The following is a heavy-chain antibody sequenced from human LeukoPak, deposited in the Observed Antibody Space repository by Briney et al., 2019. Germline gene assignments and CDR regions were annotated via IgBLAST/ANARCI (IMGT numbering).Heavy chain of an antibody. J-gene: IGHJ6*03. CDR3: ARERYYYDSDGYSNYYYMDV. V-gene: IGHV3-74*01. D-gene: IGHD3-22*01. CDR1: GFTFSDYW. Sequence: GGSLRLSCAASGFTFSDYWMHWVRHAPGKGLVWVSRINSDGRTTSYADSVKGRFTISRDNAKNTLYLQMNSLRAEDTAVYYCARERYYYDSDGYSNYYYMDVWGKGTTVTISS. CDR2: INSDGRTT.